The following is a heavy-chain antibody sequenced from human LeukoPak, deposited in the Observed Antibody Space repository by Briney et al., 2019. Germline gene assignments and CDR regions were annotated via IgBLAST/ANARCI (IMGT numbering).Heavy chain of an antibody. CDR2: ISTSSSCI. CDR1: GFTFSSYN. D-gene: IGHD5-18*01. Sequence: PGGSLRLSCAASGFTFSSYNMNWVRQAPGKGLEWVSFISTSSSCIYYADSVKGRFTISRDNAKNSLYLQMNSLRAEDTAVYYCARDGVSGYSYAPVPYYYYYMDVWGKGTTVTISS. J-gene: IGHJ6*03. CDR3: ARDGVSGYSYAPVPYYYYYMDV. V-gene: IGHV3-21*01.